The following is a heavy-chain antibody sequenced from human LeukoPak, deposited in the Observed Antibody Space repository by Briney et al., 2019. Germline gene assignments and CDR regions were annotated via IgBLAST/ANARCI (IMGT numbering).Heavy chain of an antibody. CDR1: GFTFSTYC. V-gene: IGHV3-74*01. CDR3: VRGVPVTPGIDY. Sequence: GGSLRLSCAASGFTFSTYCMHWVRQPPGKGLVWVSQICTDGTTIKYADSVRGRFTISRDNAKNTLYLQMNSLRVEDTAVYYCVRGVPVTPGIDYWGQGTLVTVSS. CDR2: ICTDGTTI. J-gene: IGHJ4*02. D-gene: IGHD2-2*01.